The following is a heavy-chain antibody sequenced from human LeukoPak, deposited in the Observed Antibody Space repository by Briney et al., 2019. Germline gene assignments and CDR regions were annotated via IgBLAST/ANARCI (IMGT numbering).Heavy chain of an antibody. CDR3: ARGQEFDDGVFDS. D-gene: IGHD1-1*01. J-gene: IGHJ4*02. CDR1: GXSFSSFA. CDR2: IRSNGATA. V-gene: IGHV3-23*01. Sequence: GGSLRLSCAASGXSFSSFAMTWVRQAPGKGLEWVSTIRSNGATAYNADSVKGRFTISRDNSKNTVYLQMNSLRVEDTAIYYCARGQEFDDGVFDSWGQGTLVTVSS.